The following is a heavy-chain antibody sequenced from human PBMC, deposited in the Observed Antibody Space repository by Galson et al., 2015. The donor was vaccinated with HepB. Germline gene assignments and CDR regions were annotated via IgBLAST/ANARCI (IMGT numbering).Heavy chain of an antibody. D-gene: IGHD3-22*01. CDR2: INPSGGST. J-gene: IGHJ3*02. CDR1: GYTFTSYY. V-gene: IGHV1-46*01. Sequence: SVKVSCKASGYTFTSYYMHWVRQAPGQGLEWMGIINPSGGSTSYAQKFQGRVTMTRDTSTSTVYMELSSLRSEDTAVYYCATPYYYDSSGYYRAGGVAFGIWGQGTMVTVSS. CDR3: ATPYYYDSSGYYRAGGVAFGI.